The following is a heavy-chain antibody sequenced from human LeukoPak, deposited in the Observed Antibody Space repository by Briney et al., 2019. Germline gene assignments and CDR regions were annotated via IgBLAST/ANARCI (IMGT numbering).Heavy chain of an antibody. J-gene: IGHJ6*02. CDR2: INHSGST. CDR3: ARASIAAHYGMDV. V-gene: IGHV4-34*01. D-gene: IGHD6-6*01. CDR1: GGSFSGYY. Sequence: PSETLSLTCAVYGGSFSGYYWSWIRQPPGKGLEWIGEINHSGSTNYNPSLKSRVTISVDTSKNQFSLKLSSVTAADTAVYYCARASIAAHYGMDVWGQGTTVTVSS.